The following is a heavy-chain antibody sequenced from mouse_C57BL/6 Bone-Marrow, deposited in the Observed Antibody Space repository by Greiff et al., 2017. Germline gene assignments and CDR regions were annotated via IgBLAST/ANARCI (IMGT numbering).Heavy chain of an antibody. V-gene: IGHV2-2*01. CDR1: GFSLTSSG. CDR2: IWSGGST. Sequence: VTLQESGPGLVQPSQSLSITCTVSGFSLTSSGVHWVRQSPGKGLEWLGVIWSGGSTDYTAAFISRLSISKDNSKSQVFFKMNSLQADETAIYYCSTSPYYYGSSYWYFDVWGTGTTVTVSS. D-gene: IGHD1-1*01. CDR3: STSPYYYGSSYWYFDV. J-gene: IGHJ1*03.